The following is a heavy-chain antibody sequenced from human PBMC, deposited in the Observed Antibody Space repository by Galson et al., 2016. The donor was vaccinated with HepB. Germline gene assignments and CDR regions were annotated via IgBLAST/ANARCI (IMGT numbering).Heavy chain of an antibody. CDR3: ARALAVNGAFDI. Sequence: SVKVSCKASGYTFTTSGISWVRQAPGQGLEWMGWISTYSGNTKYAQKFQGGLTLTTDSSTTTAYMELRSLRFDDTALYYCARALAVNGAFDIWGQGTMVTVSS. V-gene: IGHV1-18*01. J-gene: IGHJ3*02. CDR2: ISTYSGNT. D-gene: IGHD4-17*01. CDR1: GYTFTTSG.